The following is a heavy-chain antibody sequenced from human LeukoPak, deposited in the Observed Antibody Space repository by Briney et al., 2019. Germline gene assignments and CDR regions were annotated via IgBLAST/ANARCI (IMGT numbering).Heavy chain of an antibody. CDR1: GGSISSSSAY. D-gene: IGHD3-22*01. V-gene: IGHV4-39*07. J-gene: IGHJ4*02. Sequence: SETLSLTCTVSGGSISSSSAYWGWIRQPPGKGPEWIGSIYYSKNTYYNPSLKSRVTISVDRSKNQFSLKLSSVTAADTAVYYCARASSSGYYFDYWGQGTLVTVSS. CDR3: ARASSSGYYFDY. CDR2: IYYSKNT.